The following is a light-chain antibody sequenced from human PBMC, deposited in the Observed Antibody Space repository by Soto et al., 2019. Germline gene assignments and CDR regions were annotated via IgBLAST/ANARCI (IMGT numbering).Light chain of an antibody. CDR1: SSNIGAGYD. CDR2: GNN. CDR3: QSYDSSLISYV. V-gene: IGLV1-40*01. J-gene: IGLJ1*01. Sequence: QSVLTQPPSVFGAPGQRVTISCTGSSSNIGAGYDVHWYQQLPGTAPKLLIYGNNNRASGVPDRFSGSKSGTSASLAITGLQAEDEADYYCQSYDSSLISYVFGTGTKVTVL.